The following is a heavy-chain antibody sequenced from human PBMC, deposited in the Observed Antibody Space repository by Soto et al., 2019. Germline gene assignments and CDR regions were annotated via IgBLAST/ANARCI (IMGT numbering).Heavy chain of an antibody. J-gene: IGHJ4*02. Sequence: ASVKVSCKASGYTFTSYDINWVRQATGQGLEWMGWMNPNSGNTGYAQKFQGRVTMTRNTSTSTAYMELSSLRSEDTAVYYCARVLPRCPENSSGRGGYWGQGTLVTVSS. V-gene: IGHV1-8*01. CDR2: MNPNSGNT. CDR3: ARVLPRCPENSSGRGGY. D-gene: IGHD6-19*01. CDR1: GYTFTSYD.